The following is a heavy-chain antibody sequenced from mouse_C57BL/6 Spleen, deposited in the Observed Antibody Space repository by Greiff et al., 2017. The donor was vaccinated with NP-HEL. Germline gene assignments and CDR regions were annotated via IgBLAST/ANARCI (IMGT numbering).Heavy chain of an antibody. Sequence: EVMLVESEGGLVQPGSSMKLSCTASGFTFSDYYMAWVRQVPEKGLEWVANINYDGSSPYYLDSLKSRFIISRDNAKNILYLQMSSLKSEDTATYYCARNYGRATGYFDYWGQGTTLTVSS. CDR3: ARNYGRATGYFDY. V-gene: IGHV5-16*01. CDR1: GFTFSDYY. D-gene: IGHD1-1*01. J-gene: IGHJ2*01. CDR2: INYDGSSP.